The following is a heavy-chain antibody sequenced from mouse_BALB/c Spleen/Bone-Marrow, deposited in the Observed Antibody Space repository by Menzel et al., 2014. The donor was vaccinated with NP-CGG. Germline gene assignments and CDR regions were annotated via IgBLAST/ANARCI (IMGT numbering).Heavy chain of an antibody. J-gene: IGHJ4*01. Sequence: EVQLQESGPDLVKPSQSLSLTCTVTGYSITSGYSWHWIRQFPGNKLEWMGYIHYSGSTNYNPSLKSRIPITRDTSKNQFFMQLNSVTTEDTATYYCAREGAYYRYDYAMDYWGQGTSVTVSS. CDR1: GYSITSGYS. V-gene: IGHV3-1*02. CDR2: IHYSGST. CDR3: AREGAYYRYDYAMDY. D-gene: IGHD2-14*01.